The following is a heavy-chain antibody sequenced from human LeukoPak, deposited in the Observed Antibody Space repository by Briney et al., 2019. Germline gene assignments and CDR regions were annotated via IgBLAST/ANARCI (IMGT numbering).Heavy chain of an antibody. D-gene: IGHD6-19*01. CDR2: INSDGSST. J-gene: IGHJ4*02. CDR1: GFTFSSYW. CDR3: ARDPGIAVAGTPRGDH. V-gene: IGHV3-74*01. Sequence: PGGSLRLSCAASGFTFSSYWMHWVRQAPGKGLVWVSRINSDGSSTSYADSVKGRFTISRDNAKNSLYLQMNSLRAEDTAVYYCARDPGIAVAGTPRGDHWGQGTLVTVSS.